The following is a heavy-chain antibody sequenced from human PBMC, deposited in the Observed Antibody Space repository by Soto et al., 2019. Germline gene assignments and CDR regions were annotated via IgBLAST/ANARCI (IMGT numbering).Heavy chain of an antibody. D-gene: IGHD2-15*01. J-gene: IGHJ6*02. V-gene: IGHV3-30-3*01. CDR3: ASFRGYCSGGSCSPYGMDV. Sequence: QVQLVESGGGVVQPGRSLRLSCAASGFTFSSYAMHWVRQAPGKGLEWVAVISYDGSNKYYADSVKGRFTISRDNSKNTLYLQMNSLRAEDTVVYYCASFRGYCSGGSCSPYGMDVWGQGTTVTVSS. CDR2: ISYDGSNK. CDR1: GFTFSSYA.